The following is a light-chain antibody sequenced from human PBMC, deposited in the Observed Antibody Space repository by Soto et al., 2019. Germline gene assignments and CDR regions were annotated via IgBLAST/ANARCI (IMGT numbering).Light chain of an antibody. V-gene: IGKV3-15*01. CDR3: QQYNNWPPEYT. J-gene: IGKJ2*01. CDR2: GAS. CDR1: QSVSSN. Sequence: EIVMTQSPATLSVSPGERATLSCRASQSVSSNLAWYQQKPGQAPRLLIYGASTRATGIPARFSGSGSGTEFTLTVSSLQSDDFAVYSCQQYNNWPPEYTFGQGTKLEIK.